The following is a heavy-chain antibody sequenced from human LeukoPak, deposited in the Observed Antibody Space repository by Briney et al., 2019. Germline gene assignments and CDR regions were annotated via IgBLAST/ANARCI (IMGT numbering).Heavy chain of an antibody. CDR1: GFTFSNYD. J-gene: IGHJ4*02. V-gene: IGHV3-33*01. D-gene: IGHD6-19*01. Sequence: GGSLRLSCAASGFTFSNYDMHWVRQAPGKGLEWVAVVGFDGSNKFYADSVKGRFTISRDNSENTLYLQMNSLRAEDTAVYYCASSAGALIDCWGQGTLVIVSS. CDR3: ASSAGALIDC. CDR2: VGFDGSNK.